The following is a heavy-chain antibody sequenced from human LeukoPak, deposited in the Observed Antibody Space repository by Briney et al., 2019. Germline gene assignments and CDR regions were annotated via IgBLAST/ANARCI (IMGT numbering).Heavy chain of an antibody. CDR2: ISAYNGNT. CDR1: GYTFTSYG. V-gene: IGHV1-18*01. Sequence: ASVKVSCMASGYTFTSYGISWVRQAPGQGLEWMGWISAYNGNTNYAQKLQGRVTMTTDTSTSTAYMELRSLRSDDTAVYYCSADLYSYGYLPDYWGQRTLVTVPS. D-gene: IGHD5-18*01. CDR3: SADLYSYGYLPDY. J-gene: IGHJ4*02.